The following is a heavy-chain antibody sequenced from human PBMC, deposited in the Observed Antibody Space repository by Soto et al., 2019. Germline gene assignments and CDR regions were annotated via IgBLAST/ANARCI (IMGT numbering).Heavy chain of an antibody. CDR3: ARGQGGGYCSSTSCYRGWFDP. V-gene: IGHV4-34*01. Sequence: SETLSLTCAVYGGSFSGYYWSWIRQPPGKGLEWIGEINHSGSTNYNPSLKSRVTISVDTSKNQLSLKLSSVTAADTAVYYCARGQGGGYCSSTSCYRGWFDPWGQGTLVTVSS. CDR1: GGSFSGYY. J-gene: IGHJ5*02. D-gene: IGHD2-2*01. CDR2: INHSGST.